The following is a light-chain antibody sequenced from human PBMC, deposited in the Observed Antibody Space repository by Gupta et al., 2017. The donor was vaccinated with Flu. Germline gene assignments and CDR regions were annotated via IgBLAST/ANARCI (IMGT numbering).Light chain of an antibody. V-gene: IGLV8-61*01. J-gene: IGLJ3*02. CDR2: YTN. Sequence: QTVVTQEPSFSVSPGGTVTLTCGLTSGSVSTNFYPSWYQQTPGQAPRTLIYYTNILSSGVPDRFSGSILGNKAALTITGAQADDESDYYCVLYLGSGSWVFGGGTKLTVL. CDR1: SGSVSTNFY. CDR3: VLYLGSGSWV.